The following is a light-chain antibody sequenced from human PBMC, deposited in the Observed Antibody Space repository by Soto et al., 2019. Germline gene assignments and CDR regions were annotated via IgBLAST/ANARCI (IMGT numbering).Light chain of an antibody. J-gene: IGKJ1*01. Sequence: EIVLTQSPGTLSLSPGERATLSCRASQSVINSYLAWYQQKPGQAPRLLMYGASTRATGIPERFTGSGSGTDFTLTISRLEPEDFAVYYCRQYGSSPNTFGQGTKVEIK. CDR1: QSVINSY. CDR3: RQYGSSPNT. V-gene: IGKV3-20*01. CDR2: GAS.